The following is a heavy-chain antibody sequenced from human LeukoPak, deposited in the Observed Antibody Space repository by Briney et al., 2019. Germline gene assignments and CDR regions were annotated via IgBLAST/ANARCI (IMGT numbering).Heavy chain of an antibody. D-gene: IGHD1-1*01. Sequence: GGSLRLSCAASGLTVSNNYMSWVRQAPGKGLEWVSVIYSGGATYYADSVKGRFTISRDNSKNTLYLQMNSLRVEDTAVYYCAKTGNPATGDHWGQGTLVTVSS. CDR2: IYSGGAT. V-gene: IGHV3-53*01. J-gene: IGHJ4*02. CDR3: AKTGNPATGDH. CDR1: GLTVSNNY.